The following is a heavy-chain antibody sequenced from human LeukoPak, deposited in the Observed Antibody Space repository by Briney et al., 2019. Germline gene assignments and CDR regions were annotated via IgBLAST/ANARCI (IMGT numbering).Heavy chain of an antibody. CDR2: ISYDGSNK. CDR3: ARVFGGSGWPV. V-gene: IGHV3-30-3*01. D-gene: IGHD6-19*01. CDR1: GFTFSSYA. J-gene: IGHJ4*02. Sequence: GGSLRLSCAASGFTFSSYAMHWVRQAPGKGLEWVAVISYDGSNKYYADSVKGRFIISRDNSKNTLYLQMNSLRAEDTAVYYCARVFGGSGWPVWGQGTLVTVSS.